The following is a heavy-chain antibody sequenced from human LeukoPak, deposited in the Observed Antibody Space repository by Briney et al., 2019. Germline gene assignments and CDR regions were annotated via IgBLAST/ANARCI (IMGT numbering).Heavy chain of an antibody. V-gene: IGHV4-59*01. CDR2: IYYSRTT. D-gene: IGHD6-13*01. CDR1: GGSIDSNY. Sequence: KPSVPLSLTCTVSGGSIDSNYRNWIRQPPGKGLEWIRYIYYSRTTNYNPSLKSRDIMRVDMYKNEFALKLSSVSAADTAVYYCARRSSSWKNWFDPWGQGSLVTDCS. CDR3: ARRSSSWKNWFDP. J-gene: IGHJ5*02.